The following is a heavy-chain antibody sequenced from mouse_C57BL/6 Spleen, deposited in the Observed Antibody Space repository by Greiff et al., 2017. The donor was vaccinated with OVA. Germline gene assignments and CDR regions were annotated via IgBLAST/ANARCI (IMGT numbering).Heavy chain of an antibody. CDR1: GFNIKNTY. J-gene: IGHJ2*01. CDR2: IDPANGNT. D-gene: IGHD2-1*01. V-gene: IGHV14-3*01. CDR3: APIYYGNYYFDY. Sequence: VQLQQSVAELVRPGASVKLSCTASGFNIKNTYMHWVKQRPEQGLEWIGRIDPANGNTKYAPKFQGKATITADKSSNTAYLQLSSLTSEDTAIYYSAPIYYGNYYFDYWGQGTTLTVSS.